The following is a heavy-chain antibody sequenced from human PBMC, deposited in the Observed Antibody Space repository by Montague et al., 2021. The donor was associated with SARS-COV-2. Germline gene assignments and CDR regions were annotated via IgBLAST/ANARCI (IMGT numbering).Heavy chain of an antibody. J-gene: IGHJ3*02. CDR1: GGSISSYD. CDR3: ARETMTAGAFDI. D-gene: IGHD6-13*01. V-gene: IGHV4-59*01. CDR2: FYSVGST. Sequence: SETLSLTCTVSGGSISSYDWGWIRQPPGKGLEWIGYFYSVGSTDYNPSLKSRATISRDTSKNQFSLKVRSVTAADTAVYYCARETMTAGAFDIGGQGTMVTVSS.